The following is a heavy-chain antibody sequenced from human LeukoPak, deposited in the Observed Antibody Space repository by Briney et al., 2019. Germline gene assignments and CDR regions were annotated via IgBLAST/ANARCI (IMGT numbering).Heavy chain of an antibody. CDR3: ARVFAWGYYGSGSYYPDY. D-gene: IGHD3-10*01. J-gene: IGHJ4*02. V-gene: IGHV4-30-4*01. CDR1: GGSISSGANF. CDR2: IQYTGST. Sequence: SETLSLTCTVSGGSISSGANFWTWMRQPPGRGLEWIGYIQYTGSTYYNPSLKSRLTISFDTSKNQFSLRLSSVTAADTAVYYCARVFAWGYYGSGSYYPDYWGQGTLVTVSS.